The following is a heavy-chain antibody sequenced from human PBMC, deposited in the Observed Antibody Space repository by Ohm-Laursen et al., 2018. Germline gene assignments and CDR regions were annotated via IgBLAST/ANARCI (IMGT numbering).Heavy chain of an antibody. J-gene: IGHJ4*02. D-gene: IGHD2-8*01. CDR3: ARAAGAIVLMVYATDY. Sequence: SVKVSCKASGYTFTGYYMHWVRQAPGQGLEWMGWINPNSGGTNYAQKFQGRVTMTRDTSISTAYMELCRLRSDDTAVYYCARAAGAIVLMVYATDYWGQGTLVTVSS. CDR2: INPNSGGT. V-gene: IGHV1-2*02. CDR1: GYTFTGYY.